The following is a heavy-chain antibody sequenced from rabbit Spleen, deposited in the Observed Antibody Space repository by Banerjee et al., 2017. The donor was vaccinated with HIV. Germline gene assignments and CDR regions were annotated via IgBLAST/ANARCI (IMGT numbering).Heavy chain of an antibody. CDR2: INASTGKP. Sequence: QSLEESGGDLVKPGASLTLTCTASGFSLSSSDYMCWVRQAPGKGLEWIACINASTGKPVYATWASGRFTISRTSSTTVTLRMTSLTAADRATYFCARDLVGVIGWNFYLWGPGTLVTVS. D-gene: IGHD1-1*01. CDR1: GFSLSSSDY. J-gene: IGHJ4*01. V-gene: IGHV1S40*01. CDR3: ARDLVGVIGWNFYL.